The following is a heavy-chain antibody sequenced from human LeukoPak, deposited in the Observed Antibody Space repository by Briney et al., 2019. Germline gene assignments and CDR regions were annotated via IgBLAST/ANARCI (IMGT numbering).Heavy chain of an antibody. V-gene: IGHV4-31*03. D-gene: IGHD2-2*01. J-gene: IGHJ5*02. CDR3: ARDSRGGYCSSTSCYSSWFDP. Sequence: SETLSLTCTVSGGSISSGGYYWSWIRQHPGKGLEWIGYIYYSGSTYYNPSLKSRVTISVDTSKNQFSLKLSSVTAADTAVYYCARDSRGGYCSSTSCYSSWFDPWGQGTLVTLSS. CDR2: IYYSGST. CDR1: GGSISSGGYY.